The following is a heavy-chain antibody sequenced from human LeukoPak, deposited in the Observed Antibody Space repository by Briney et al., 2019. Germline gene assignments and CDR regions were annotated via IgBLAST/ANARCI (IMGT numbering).Heavy chain of an antibody. J-gene: IGHJ5*02. CDR3: ARDRWGDSSSLKSFRYNWFGP. CDR2: INPNSGGT. V-gene: IGHV1-2*04. D-gene: IGHD6-13*01. Sequence: GASVKVSCKASGYTFTGYYMHWVRQAPGQGLEWMGWINPNSGGTNYAQKFQGWVTMTRDTSISTAYMELSRLRSDDTAVYYCARDRWGDSSSLKSFRYNWFGPWGQGTLVTVSS. CDR1: GYTFTGYY.